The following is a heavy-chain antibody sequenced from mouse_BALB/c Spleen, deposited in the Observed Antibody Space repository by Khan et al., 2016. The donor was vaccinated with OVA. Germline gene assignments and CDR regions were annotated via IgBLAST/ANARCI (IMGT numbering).Heavy chain of an antibody. CDR1: GYTFPSYT. V-gene: IGHV1-4*01. J-gene: IGHJ4*01. CDR3: ARRTTGYAMDY. D-gene: IGHD2-14*01. CDR2: INPRSDYT. Sequence: QVRLQQSGAELARPGASVKMSCKASGYTFPSYTMHWVKQRPGQGLEWIGYINPRSDYTIYNQKFKDKATLTADISSTTAYMQLSSLTSDDSAVLYWARRTTGYAMDYWGQGTSGTVSS.